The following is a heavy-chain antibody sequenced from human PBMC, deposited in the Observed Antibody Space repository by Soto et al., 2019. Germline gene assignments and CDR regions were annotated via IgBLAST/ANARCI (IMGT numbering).Heavy chain of an antibody. D-gene: IGHD1-1*01. CDR3: ERISKWKVVPFYYDSGMDV. Sequence: SETLSLTCTVSGGSISRSSQYWGWIRQPPGKGLEWIGSIYYSGSTYYNRSVESRVTIPVDTSKTRFALKRSSVTDAGTAVDYGERISKWKVVPFYYDSGMDVWGQGPTVT. V-gene: IGHV4-39*03. CDR1: GGSISRSSQY. J-gene: IGHJ6*02. CDR2: IYYSGST.